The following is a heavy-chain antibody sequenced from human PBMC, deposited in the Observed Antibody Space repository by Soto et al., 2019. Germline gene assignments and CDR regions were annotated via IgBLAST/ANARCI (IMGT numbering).Heavy chain of an antibody. CDR2: IVPNVGTV. D-gene: IGHD3-3*01. Sequence: SVKVSCKSPAGTLSGFINYPINWVRQAPGQGLEWMGGIVPNVGTVNYAQKFRGKVTITADKSTGTAYMELSSLRSEDTALYYCERRDTSGFLRYFDNWGQGTQVT. CDR1: AGTLSGFINYP. V-gene: IGHV1-69*06. CDR3: ERRDTSGFLRYFDN. J-gene: IGHJ4*02.